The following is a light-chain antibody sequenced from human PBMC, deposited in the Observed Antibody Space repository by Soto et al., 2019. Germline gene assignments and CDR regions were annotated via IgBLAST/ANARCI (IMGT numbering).Light chain of an antibody. Sequence: GDRVTITCRASQSISSYLNWYQQKPGKAPKLLIYAASSLQSGVPSRFSGSGSGTDFTLTISRMEPEDFAVYHCQQYGASPWTFGQGNKVDIK. CDR3: QQYGASPWT. J-gene: IGKJ1*01. CDR2: AAS. V-gene: IGKV1-39*02. CDR1: QSISSY.